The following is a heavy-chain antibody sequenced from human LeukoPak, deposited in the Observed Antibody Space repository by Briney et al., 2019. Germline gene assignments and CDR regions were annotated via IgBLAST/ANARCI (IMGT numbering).Heavy chain of an antibody. D-gene: IGHD4-11*01. CDR2: IYYSGST. V-gene: IGHV4-39*01. CDR1: GGSIRSSSYD. CDR3: ARRYSNALDY. Sequence: SETLSLTCTVSGGSIRSSSYDWDWIRQPPGKGLEWIGSIYYSGSTYYNPSLRSRVTISEDTSKNQFSLKLTSVTAADTAVYYCARRYSNALDYWGQGTPVTVSS. J-gene: IGHJ4*02.